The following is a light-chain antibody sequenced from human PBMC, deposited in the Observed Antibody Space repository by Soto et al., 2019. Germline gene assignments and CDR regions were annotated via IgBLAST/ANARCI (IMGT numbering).Light chain of an antibody. V-gene: IGKV3-20*01. CDR3: QQYDRSPWS. J-gene: IGKJ1*01. Sequence: EIVLTQSQGTLSLSPGERATLSCRASQSVPRSYLAWYQQNPGQAPRLLSYAASTRATGIPDTFCGSGSGRDFTLTISRLEPEDSAVYYCQQYDRSPWSFGQGTKVDIK. CDR1: QSVPRSY. CDR2: AAS.